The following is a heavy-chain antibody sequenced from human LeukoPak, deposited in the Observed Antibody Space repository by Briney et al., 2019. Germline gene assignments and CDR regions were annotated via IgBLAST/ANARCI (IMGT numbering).Heavy chain of an antibody. CDR1: GYTFTGYY. Sequence: GASVKVSCKASGYTFTGYYMHWVRQAPGRGLEWMGRINPNSGGTNYAQKFQGRVTMTRDTSISTAYMELSRLRSDDTAVYYCARESNSNYLYFDYWGQGTLVTVSS. D-gene: IGHD4-11*01. V-gene: IGHV1-2*06. CDR3: ARESNSNYLYFDY. J-gene: IGHJ4*02. CDR2: INPNSGGT.